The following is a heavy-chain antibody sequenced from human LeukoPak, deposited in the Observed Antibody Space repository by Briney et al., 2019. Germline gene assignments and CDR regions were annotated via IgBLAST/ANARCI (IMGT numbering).Heavy chain of an antibody. CDR3: ASSIAARPRTGAFDI. V-gene: IGHV6-1*01. Sequence: SQTLSLTRAISGDSVSSNSAAWNWIRQSPSRGLEWLGRTYYRSKWYNDYAVSVKSRITINPDTSKNQFSLQLNSVTPEDTAVYYCASSIAARPRTGAFDIWGQGTMVTVSS. D-gene: IGHD6-6*01. CDR2: TYYRSKWYN. CDR1: GDSVSSNSAA. J-gene: IGHJ3*02.